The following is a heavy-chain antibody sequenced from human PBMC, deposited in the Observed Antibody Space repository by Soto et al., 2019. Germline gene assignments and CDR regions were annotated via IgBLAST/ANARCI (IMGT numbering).Heavy chain of an antibody. Sequence: SETLSLTCAVYGGSFSGYYWSWIRQPPGKGLEWIGEINHSGSTNYNPSLKSRVTISVDTSKNQFSLKLSSVTAADTAVYYCAESGYSYGLFDYWGQGTLVTVSS. J-gene: IGHJ4*02. CDR3: AESGYSYGLFDY. CDR1: GGSFSGYY. D-gene: IGHD5-18*01. V-gene: IGHV4-34*01. CDR2: INHSGST.